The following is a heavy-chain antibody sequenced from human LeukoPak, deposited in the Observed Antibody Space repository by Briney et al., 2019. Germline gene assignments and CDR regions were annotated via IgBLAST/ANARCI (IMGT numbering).Heavy chain of an antibody. J-gene: IGHJ3*01. CDR1: GFTFNNHD. D-gene: IGHD2/OR15-2a*01. Sequence: PGGSLRLSCAASGFTFNNHDMHWVRQAPGKGLEWVAGISYDGRNKYYADSVKGRFTISRDNSKNTLNLQMNSLRTEDTAVYYCARGSRAFDFWAQGTMVTVSS. V-gene: IGHV3-30*03. CDR2: ISYDGRNK. CDR3: ARGSRAFDF.